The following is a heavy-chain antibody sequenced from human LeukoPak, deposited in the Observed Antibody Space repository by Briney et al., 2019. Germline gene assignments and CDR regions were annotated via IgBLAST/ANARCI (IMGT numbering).Heavy chain of an antibody. CDR1: GFTFGSFW. D-gene: IGHD2-15*01. CDR2: ISNDGSTT. J-gene: IGHJ5*02. CDR3: ARGADGVSSNSRGWFDP. V-gene: IGHV3-74*01. Sequence: GGSLRLSCAASGFTFGSFWMHWVRQVPGKGLVWVSRISNDGSTTSYADSVKGRFTISRDNSKNTLYLQMNSLRAEDTAVYSCARGADGVSSNSRGWFDPWGQGTLVTVSS.